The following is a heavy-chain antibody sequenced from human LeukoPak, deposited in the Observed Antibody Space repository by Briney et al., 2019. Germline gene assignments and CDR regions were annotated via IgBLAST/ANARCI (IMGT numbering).Heavy chain of an antibody. CDR3: ARSAVAASFSYFDL. Sequence: SETLSLTCTVSGGSISSYYWSWIRQPPGKGLEWIGYIYYSGSTNYNPSLKSRVTISVDTSKNQFSLKLSSVTAADTAAYYCARSAVAASFSYFDLWGRGTLVTVSS. J-gene: IGHJ2*01. CDR2: IYYSGST. V-gene: IGHV4-59*01. CDR1: GGSISSYY. D-gene: IGHD2-15*01.